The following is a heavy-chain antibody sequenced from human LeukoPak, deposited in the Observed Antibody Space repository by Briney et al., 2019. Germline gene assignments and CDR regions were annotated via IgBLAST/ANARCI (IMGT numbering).Heavy chain of an antibody. CDR1: GGTFSSYA. Sequence: ASVKVSCKASGGTFSSYAISRVRQAPGQGLEWMGGIIPIFGTANYAQKFQGRVTITADESTSTAYMELSSLRSEDTAVYYCVRAMAPLDTFNYQYAMDVWGQGTMVTVSS. V-gene: IGHV1-69*13. D-gene: IGHD5-24*01. CDR3: VRAMAPLDTFNYQYAMDV. CDR2: IIPIFGTA. J-gene: IGHJ6*02.